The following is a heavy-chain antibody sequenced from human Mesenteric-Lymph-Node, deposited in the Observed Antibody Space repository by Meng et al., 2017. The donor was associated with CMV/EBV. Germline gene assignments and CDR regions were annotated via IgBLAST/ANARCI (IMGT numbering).Heavy chain of an antibody. CDR3: ARAYCSSITSCNFRELNWFDP. V-gene: IGHV4-39*07. Sequence: SETLSLTCAVYGGSFSTSSSYWGLIRQPPGKGLEWIGSTYYSGSTYYNPSLKSRVTISVDTSRNQLSLNLNSVTAADTAVYYCARAYCSSITSCNFRELNWFDPWGQGTLVTVSS. J-gene: IGHJ5*02. D-gene: IGHD2-2*01. CDR1: GGSFSTSSSY. CDR2: TYYSGST.